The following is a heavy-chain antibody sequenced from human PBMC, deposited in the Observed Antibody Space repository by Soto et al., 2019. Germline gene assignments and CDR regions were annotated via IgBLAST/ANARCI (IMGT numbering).Heavy chain of an antibody. D-gene: IGHD7-27*01. CDR1: GFSITQYY. CDR2: ISYSGTT. Sequence: QVQLQESGPGLVKPSETLSLTCTVSGFSITQYYWNWIRQPPGRGLEWIGYISYSGTTNYNPSLKGRFTISRDTAKNQFSLNLSSVDAADTAVYYCANEHWGSFDHWGQGALVTVSS. V-gene: IGHV4-59*01. CDR3: ANEHWGSFDH. J-gene: IGHJ4*02.